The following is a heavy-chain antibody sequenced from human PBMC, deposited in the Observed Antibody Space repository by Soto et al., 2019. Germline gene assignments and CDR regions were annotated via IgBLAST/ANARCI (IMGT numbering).Heavy chain of an antibody. CDR1: GGSFSGYY. CDR3: ARYGVAVDYYFDY. CDR2: INHSGST. V-gene: IGHV4-34*01. D-gene: IGHD6-19*01. Sequence: PSETLSLTCAVYGGSFSGYYWSWIRQPPGKGLEWIGEINHSGSTNYNPSLKSRVTMSLATSKNQFSLRLRSVTAADTAVYYCARYGVAVDYYFDYWGQGTLVTVSS. J-gene: IGHJ4*02.